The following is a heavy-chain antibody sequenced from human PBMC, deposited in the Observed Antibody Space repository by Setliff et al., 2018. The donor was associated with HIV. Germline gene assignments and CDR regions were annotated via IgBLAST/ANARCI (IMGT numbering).Heavy chain of an antibody. J-gene: IGHJ6*02. D-gene: IGHD3-10*01. CDR3: ARGFMVQGVIHYYGMDV. V-gene: IGHV4-39*07. Sequence: PSETLSLTCTVSGGSISSSSYYWGWIRQPPGKGLEWIGSIYYSGSTYYNPSLKSRVTISVDTSKNQFSLKLSSVTAADTAVYYCARGFMVQGVIHYYGMDVWGQGTTVTVSS. CDR2: IYYSGST. CDR1: GGSISSSSYY.